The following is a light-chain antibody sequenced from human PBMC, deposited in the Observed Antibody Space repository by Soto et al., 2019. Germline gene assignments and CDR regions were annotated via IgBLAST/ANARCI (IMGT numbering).Light chain of an antibody. J-gene: IGKJ2*01. CDR1: QTVSSN. CDR3: QQYDNWPPQYT. Sequence: EIVMTQSPATLSVSPGERATVSCRASQTVSSNLAWYQQKPGQAPRLLIYGASTRATGVPARFSGSGSGTEFTLNISSLQSVDFAVYYCQQYDNWPPQYTFGQGTKLQIK. V-gene: IGKV3-15*01. CDR2: GAS.